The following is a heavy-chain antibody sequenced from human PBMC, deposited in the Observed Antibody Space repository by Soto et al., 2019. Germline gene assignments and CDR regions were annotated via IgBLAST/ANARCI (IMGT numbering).Heavy chain of an antibody. CDR3: ACSVEYLYGSGSYPIDY. CDR1: GYTLTELS. V-gene: IGHV1-24*01. Sequence: ASVKVSCKVSGYTLTELSMHWVRQAPGKGLEWMRGFDPEDGETIYAQKFQGRVTMTEDTSTDTAYMELSSLRSEDTAVYYCACSVEYLYGSGSYPIDYWGQGALVPVSS. CDR2: FDPEDGET. J-gene: IGHJ4*02. D-gene: IGHD3-10*01.